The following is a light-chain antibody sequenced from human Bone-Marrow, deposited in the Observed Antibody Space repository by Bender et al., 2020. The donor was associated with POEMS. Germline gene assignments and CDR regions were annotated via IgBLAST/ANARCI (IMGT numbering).Light chain of an antibody. V-gene: IGLV3-25*02. CDR2: KDT. Sequence: SDELTQPPSVSVSPGETARITCSGDALPKDYAYWYQVRPGQAPTLVIRKDTERPSGIPERFSGSKSGNTASLTVSGLQSEDEVHYFCSSYAGRHGVVFGVGTKLTVL. CDR3: SSYAGRHGVV. J-gene: IGLJ2*01. CDR1: ALPKDY.